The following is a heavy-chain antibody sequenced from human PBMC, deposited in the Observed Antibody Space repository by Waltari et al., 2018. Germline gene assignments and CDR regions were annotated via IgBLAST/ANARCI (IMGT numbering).Heavy chain of an antibody. CDR1: GFTFSRHW. CDR3: ARHDYGDYGDAFDL. J-gene: IGHJ3*01. D-gene: IGHD4-17*01. CDR2: INSDGSLT. Sequence: ALRLSCAASGFTFSRHWMHWVRQAPGKGLVRVSRINSDGSLTSDAESVKGRFAISRDNAKNTLYLQMNSLRAEDTAVYFCARHDYGDYGDAFDLWGQGTVVTVSS. V-gene: IGHV3-74*01.